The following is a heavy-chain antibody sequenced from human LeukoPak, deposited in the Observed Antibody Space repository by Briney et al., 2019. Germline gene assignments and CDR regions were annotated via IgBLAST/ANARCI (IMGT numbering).Heavy chain of an antibody. CDR3: AKRFAITFGGVIVESSGSNFDY. V-gene: IGHV3-21*04. Sequence: PGRSLRLSCAASGFTFSSYSMNWVRQAPGKGLEWVSSISSSSSYIYYADSVKGRFTISRDNAKNSLYLQMNSLRAEDTAVYYCAKRFAITFGGVIVESSGSNFDYWGQGTLVTVSS. CDR2: ISSSSSYI. J-gene: IGHJ4*02. D-gene: IGHD3-16*02. CDR1: GFTFSSYS.